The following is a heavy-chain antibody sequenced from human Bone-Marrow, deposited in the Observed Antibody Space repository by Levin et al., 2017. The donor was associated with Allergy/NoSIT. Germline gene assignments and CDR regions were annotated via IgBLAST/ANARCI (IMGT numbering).Heavy chain of an antibody. CDR1: GFTFQSYS. Sequence: AGESLKISCAASGFTFQSYSFHWVRQAPGQGLEWLSLISADGGSTYYADSVRARFSISRDNSRNAVDLHMNSLRPADTAVYYCARGRTPGYFYGTDSLDHWGKGILVTVSS. V-gene: IGHV3-30-3*01. CDR3: ARGRTPGYFYGTDSLDH. J-gene: IGHJ4*02. CDR2: ISADGGST. D-gene: IGHD3-10*01.